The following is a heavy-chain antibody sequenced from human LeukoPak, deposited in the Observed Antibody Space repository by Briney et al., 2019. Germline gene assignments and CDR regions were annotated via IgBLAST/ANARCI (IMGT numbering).Heavy chain of an antibody. Sequence: SETLSLTCAVYGGSFSGYYWSWICQPPGKGVEWIGEINHSGSTNYNPSLKSRVTISVDTSKNQFSLKLSPVTAADTAVYYCARGRGRPMTTLDYWGQGTLVTVSS. D-gene: IGHD1-1*01. CDR2: INHSGST. J-gene: IGHJ4*02. V-gene: IGHV4-34*01. CDR1: GGSFSGYY. CDR3: ARGRGRPMTTLDY.